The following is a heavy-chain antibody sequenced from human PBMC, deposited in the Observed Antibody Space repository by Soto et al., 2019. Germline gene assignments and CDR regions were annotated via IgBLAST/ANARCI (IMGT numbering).Heavy chain of an antibody. Sequence: QVQLVQSGAEVKKPGASVKVSCKASGYTFTSYDINWVRQATGQGLEWMGWMNPNSGNTGYAQKFQGRVTMTRNTSISIPYMEMSSLRSENTAVYYCARRWFDTVTAEGDLPYWGQGTLVTVSS. D-gene: IGHD4-17*01. CDR2: MNPNSGNT. CDR1: GYTFTSYD. CDR3: ARRWFDTVTAEGDLPY. J-gene: IGHJ4*02. V-gene: IGHV1-8*01.